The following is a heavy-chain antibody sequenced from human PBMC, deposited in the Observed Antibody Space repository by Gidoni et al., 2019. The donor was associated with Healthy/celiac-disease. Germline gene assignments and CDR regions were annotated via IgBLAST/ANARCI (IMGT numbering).Heavy chain of an antibody. Sequence: EVQLWESGGGLVQPGGSLRLSCAASGFTFSSYAMSWVRQAPGKGLEWVSAISGSGGSTYYADSVKGRFTISRDNSKNTLYLQMNSLRAEDTAVYYCAKSGYKGDSSSHYYFDYWGQGTLVTVSS. J-gene: IGHJ4*02. D-gene: IGHD6-13*01. CDR1: GFTFSSYA. CDR3: AKSGYKGDSSSHYYFDY. V-gene: IGHV3-23*01. CDR2: ISGSGGST.